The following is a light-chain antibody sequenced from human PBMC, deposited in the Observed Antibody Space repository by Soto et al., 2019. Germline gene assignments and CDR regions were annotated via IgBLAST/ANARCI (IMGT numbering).Light chain of an antibody. Sequence: QSALTQPASVSGSPGQSVTISCTGTSSDVGTYNLVSWYQQHPAKAPQLLIYEGSKRPSGVSNRCSGSKSGNTASLTISGLQAEDEADYYCSSYAGAATSDVVFGGGTKLTVL. CDR3: SSYAGAATSDVV. J-gene: IGLJ2*01. CDR1: SSDVGTYNL. V-gene: IGLV2-23*01. CDR2: EGS.